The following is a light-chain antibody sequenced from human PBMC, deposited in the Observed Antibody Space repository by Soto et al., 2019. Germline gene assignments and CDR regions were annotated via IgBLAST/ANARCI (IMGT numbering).Light chain of an antibody. CDR1: QGISSW. CDR2: AAS. J-gene: IGKJ2*01. V-gene: IGKV1-12*02. CDR3: QQANSFPYT. Sequence: DIQMTQSPSSVSASVGDRVTITCRASQGISSWLALYQQKPGKAPKLLIYAASSLQSGVPSRFSGSGSGTDFTLTINSLQPEDFATYYCQQANSFPYTFGHGTKLEIK.